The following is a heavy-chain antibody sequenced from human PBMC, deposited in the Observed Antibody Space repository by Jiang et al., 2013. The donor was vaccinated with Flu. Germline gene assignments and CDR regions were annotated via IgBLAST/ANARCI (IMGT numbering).Heavy chain of an antibody. CDR2: IRYDGSNK. D-gene: IGHD6-13*01. CDR3: AKVKVGSSWFLYYYYGMDV. V-gene: IGHV3-30*02. CDR1: GFTFSSYG. Sequence: VQLLESGGGVVQPGGSLRLSCAASGFTFSSYGMHWVRQAPGKGLEWVAFIRYDGSNKYYADSVKGRFTISRDNSKNTLYLQMNSLRAEDTAVYYCAKVKVGSSWFLYYYYGMDVWGQGTTVTVSS. J-gene: IGHJ6*02.